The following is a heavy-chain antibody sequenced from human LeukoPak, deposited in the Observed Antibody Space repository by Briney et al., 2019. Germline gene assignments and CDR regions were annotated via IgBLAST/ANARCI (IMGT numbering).Heavy chain of an antibody. Sequence: GGSLRLSCAASGFTFSSYWMSWVRQAPGKGLGWVANIKQDGSVKYYVDSVKGRFTISRDNAKNSLYLQMNSLRAEDTAVYYCARDKWGGYSYGQGAFDIWGQGTMVTVSS. CDR1: GFTFSSYW. D-gene: IGHD5-18*01. V-gene: IGHV3-7*01. CDR2: IKQDGSVK. J-gene: IGHJ3*02. CDR3: ARDKWGGYSYGQGAFDI.